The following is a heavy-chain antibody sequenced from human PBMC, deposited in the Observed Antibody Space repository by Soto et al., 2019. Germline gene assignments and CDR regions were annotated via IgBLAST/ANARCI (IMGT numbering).Heavy chain of an antibody. V-gene: IGHV1-18*01. D-gene: IGHD3-10*01. CDR1: GYAFTTYG. CDR3: ARGRYGAY. CDR2: ISAHNGNT. J-gene: IGHJ4*02. Sequence: QVHLVQSGAEVKKPGASVKVSCKGSGYAFTTYGITWVRQAHGQGLEWMGWISAHNGNTNYAQKLLGRVTVTRDTPTCIASMGLRRVRSDDTAVYYWARGRYGAYWGQGARVTVSS.